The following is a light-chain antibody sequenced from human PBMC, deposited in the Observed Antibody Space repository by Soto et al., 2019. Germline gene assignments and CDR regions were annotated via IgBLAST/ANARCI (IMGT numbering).Light chain of an antibody. CDR1: QSVYIY. CDR2: DAS. V-gene: IGKV3-11*01. J-gene: IGKJ5*01. Sequence: EIVLTHSPFTLSLSXAERATHSXXASQSVYIYLAWYQQKPGQSPRLLIYDASNRATGIPARFSGSGSGTDFTLTISSLEPEDFAVYYCQHRSSWPVSFGQGTRLEIK. CDR3: QHRSSWPVS.